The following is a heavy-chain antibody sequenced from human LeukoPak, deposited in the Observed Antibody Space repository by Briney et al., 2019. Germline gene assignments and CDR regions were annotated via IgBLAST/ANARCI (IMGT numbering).Heavy chain of an antibody. CDR1: GFTFSSYA. V-gene: IGHV3-74*01. Sequence: GGSLRLSCAASGFTFSSYAMHWVRQAPGKGLVWVSHINSDGSWTGYADSVKGRFTISKDNAKNTVYLQMNNLRAEDTAVYYCVSFYETYWGRGTLVTVSS. CDR3: VSFYETY. J-gene: IGHJ4*02. D-gene: IGHD2-2*01. CDR2: INSDGSWT.